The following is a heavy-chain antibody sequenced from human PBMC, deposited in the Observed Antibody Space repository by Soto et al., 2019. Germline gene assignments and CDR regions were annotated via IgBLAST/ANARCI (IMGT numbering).Heavy chain of an antibody. Sequence: SETLSLTCAVYCGSFSGYYWSWIRQPPGKGLEWIGEINHSGSTNYNPSLKSRVTISVDTSKNQFSLKLSSVTAADTAVYYCARARHYDFWSGYYKGNYYFDYWGQGTLVTVSS. CDR3: ARARHYDFWSGYYKGNYYFDY. CDR1: CGSFSGYY. CDR2: INHSGST. J-gene: IGHJ4*02. D-gene: IGHD3-3*01. V-gene: IGHV4-34*01.